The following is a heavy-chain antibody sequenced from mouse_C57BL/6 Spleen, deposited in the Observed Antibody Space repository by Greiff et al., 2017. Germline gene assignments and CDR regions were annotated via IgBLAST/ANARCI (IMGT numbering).Heavy chain of an antibody. CDR3: ARRRDTTAQFDY. CDR2: INPSDGGT. CDR1: GYTFTSYW. D-gene: IGHD1-2*01. J-gene: IGHJ2*01. V-gene: IGHV1-53*01. Sequence: QVQLQQPGTDLVKPGASVKLSCKASGYTFTSYWMPWVQQRPGQGLEWIGNINPSDGGTNYHEKVKSRSTLTVDKSSNTAYLQLSSLTSEDSAVYYCARRRDTTAQFDYWGQGTTLTVSS.